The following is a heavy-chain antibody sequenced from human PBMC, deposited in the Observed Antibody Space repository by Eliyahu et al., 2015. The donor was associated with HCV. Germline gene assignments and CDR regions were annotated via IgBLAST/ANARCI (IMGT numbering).Heavy chain of an antibody. Sequence: QVTLKESGPVLVRPTETLTLTCTVSGFSLNNRLRVSWIRQPPGKALEWLAHIFSNDAKSYSTSLRSRLTISKDTSRSQVVLTMTNMDPVDTATYYCARVSTELLLWNWWYYLDVWGKGTTVTVSS. J-gene: IGHJ6*03. CDR2: IFSNDAK. CDR3: ARVSTELLLWNWWYYLDV. D-gene: IGHD1-26*01. CDR1: GFSLNNRLR. V-gene: IGHV2-26*01.